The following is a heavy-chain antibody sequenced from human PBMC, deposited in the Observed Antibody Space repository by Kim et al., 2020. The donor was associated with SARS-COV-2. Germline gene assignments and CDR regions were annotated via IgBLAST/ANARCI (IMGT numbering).Heavy chain of an antibody. CDR1: GFTFSSYA. J-gene: IGHJ3*02. CDR3: VKDGSSGYLLGAFDI. V-gene: IGHV3-64D*06. CDR2: ISSNGGST. D-gene: IGHD3-22*01. Sequence: GGSLRLSCSVSGFTFSSYAMHWVRQAPGKGLEYVSAISSNGGSTYYADSVKGRFTISRDNSKNTLYLQMSSLRAEDTAVYYCVKDGSSGYLLGAFDIWGQGTMVTVSS.